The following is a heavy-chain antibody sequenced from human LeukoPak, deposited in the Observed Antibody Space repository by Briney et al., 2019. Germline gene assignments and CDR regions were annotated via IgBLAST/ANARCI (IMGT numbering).Heavy chain of an antibody. J-gene: IGHJ4*02. CDR3: ARRLRRGFDS. D-gene: IGHD3-10*01. CDR1: GGSFSGYF. V-gene: IGHV4-34*01. CDR2: INHSGST. Sequence: PSETLSLTCAVYGGSFSGYFWTWIRQPPGKGLEWIGDINHSGSTNYNPSLKSRLTISEDTFKNRFSLKLSSVTAADTAVYYCARRLRRGFDSWGQGTLVTVSS.